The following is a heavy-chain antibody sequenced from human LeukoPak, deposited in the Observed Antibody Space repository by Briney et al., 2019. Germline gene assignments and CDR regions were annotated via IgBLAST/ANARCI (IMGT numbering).Heavy chain of an antibody. J-gene: IGHJ4*02. CDR1: GFTFSSYG. Sequence: PGGSLRLSCAASGFTFSSYGMHWVRQAPGKGLEWVAVISYDGSNKYYADSVKGRFTISRDNSKNTLYLQMNSLRAEDTAVYYCAKADIVATMDDYWGQGTLVTVSS. V-gene: IGHV3-30*18. CDR3: AKADIVATMDDY. CDR2: ISYDGSNK. D-gene: IGHD5-12*01.